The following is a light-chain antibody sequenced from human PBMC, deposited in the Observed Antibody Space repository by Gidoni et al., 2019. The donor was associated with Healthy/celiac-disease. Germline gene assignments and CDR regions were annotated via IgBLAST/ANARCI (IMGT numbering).Light chain of an antibody. V-gene: IGKV3-15*01. CDR3: QQYNNWPPWT. Sequence: EIVMTQSPATLSVSPGERATLSCRASQSVSSNLAWYQQKPGQAPMLLIYGASTKATGIPARFSGSGSVTEFTLTISILQSEDFAVYYCQQYNNWPPWTFGQGTKVDIK. CDR2: GAS. CDR1: QSVSSN. J-gene: IGKJ1*01.